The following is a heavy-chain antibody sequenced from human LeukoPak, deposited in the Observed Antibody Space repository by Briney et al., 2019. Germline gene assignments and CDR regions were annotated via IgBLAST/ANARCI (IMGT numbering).Heavy chain of an antibody. CDR2: INHRGST. CDR3: ARGLRQLVRSWHY. J-gene: IGHJ4*02. D-gene: IGHD6-6*01. CDR1: GGSFSGCD. Sequence: SETLSLTCAVYGGSFSGCDWSWIRLPPGKGLEWIGEINHRGSTNYNPSLKSRVTISVDTSKNQFSLKLSSVTAADTAVYYCARGLRQLVRSWHYWGQGTLVTVSS. V-gene: IGHV4-34*01.